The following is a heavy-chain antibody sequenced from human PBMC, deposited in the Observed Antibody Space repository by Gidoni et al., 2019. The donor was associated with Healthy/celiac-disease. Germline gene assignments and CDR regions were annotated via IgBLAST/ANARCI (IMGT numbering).Heavy chain of an antibody. CDR2: ISSSGSTI. J-gene: IGHJ6*02. V-gene: IGHV3-11*01. CDR3: AREPPFRLGGVIVKRYYYGMDV. Sequence: QVQLVESGGGLVKPGGSLRLSCAASGFTSSDYYMSWIRQAPGKGLEWVSYISSSGSTIYYADSVKGRFTISRDNAKNSLYLQMNSLRAEDTAVYYCAREPPFRLGGVIVKRYYYGMDVWGQGTTVTVSS. CDR1: GFTSSDYY. D-gene: IGHD3-16*02.